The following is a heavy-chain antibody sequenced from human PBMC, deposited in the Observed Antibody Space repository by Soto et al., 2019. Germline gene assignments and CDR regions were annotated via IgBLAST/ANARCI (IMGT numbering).Heavy chain of an antibody. V-gene: IGHV3-23*01. CDR2: ISGSGGST. CDR3: AKAPGIAVAGLYYYGMDV. D-gene: IGHD6-19*01. J-gene: IGHJ6*02. CDR1: GFTFSSYA. Sequence: GGSLRLSCAASGFTFSSYAMSWVRQAPGKGLEWVSAISGSGGSTYYADSVKGRFTISRDNSKNTLYLQMNSLRAEDTAVYYCAKAPGIAVAGLYYYGMDVWGQGTTVTVSS.